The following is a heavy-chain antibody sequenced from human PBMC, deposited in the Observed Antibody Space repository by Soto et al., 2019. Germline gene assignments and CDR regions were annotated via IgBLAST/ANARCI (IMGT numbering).Heavy chain of an antibody. J-gene: IGHJ4*02. CDR1: GFTFRNHG. Sequence: GGSLRLSCEAAGFTFRNHGMHWVRQAPGKGLEWVAVIWYDGSDEYYGDSVKGRFTISRDNAKNTLFLQMNSLRVEDTAMYFCARDIASRRFDYLGQGTLVTVSS. CDR2: IWYDGSDE. CDR3: ARDIASRRFDY. D-gene: IGHD6-6*01. V-gene: IGHV3-33*01.